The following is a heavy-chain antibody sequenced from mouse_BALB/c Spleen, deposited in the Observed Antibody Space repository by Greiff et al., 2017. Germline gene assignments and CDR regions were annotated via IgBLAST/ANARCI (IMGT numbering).Heavy chain of an antibody. CDR3: TPTGTPAWFAY. CDR1: GFTFRNYS. J-gene: IGHJ3*01. D-gene: IGHD4-1*02. V-gene: IGHV6-6*02. Sequence: EVKLVESGGGLVQPGGSMKLSCVASGFTFRNYSMNWVRQSPEKGLEWVAEIRLKSNNYATHYAESVKGRFTISRDDSKSSVYLQMNNLRAEDTGIYYCTPTGTPAWFAYWGQGTLVTVSA. CDR2: IRLKSNNYAT.